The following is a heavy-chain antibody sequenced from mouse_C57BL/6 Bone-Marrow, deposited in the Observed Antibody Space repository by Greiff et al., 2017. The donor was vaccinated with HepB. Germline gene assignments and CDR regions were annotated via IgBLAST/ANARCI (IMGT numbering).Heavy chain of an antibody. Sequence: QVQLQQSGAELARPGASVKLSCKASGYTFTSYWMHWVKQRPGQGLEWIGMIHPNSGSTNYNEKFKSKATLTVDKSSSTAYMQLSSLTSEDSAVYYCARDYGSSFGAYWGQGTLVTVSA. V-gene: IGHV1-64*01. J-gene: IGHJ3*01. D-gene: IGHD1-1*01. CDR3: ARDYGSSFGAY. CDR2: IHPNSGST. CDR1: GYTFTSYW.